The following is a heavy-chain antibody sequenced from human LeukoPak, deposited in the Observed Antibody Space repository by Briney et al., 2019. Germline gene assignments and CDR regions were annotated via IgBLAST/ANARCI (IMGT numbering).Heavy chain of an antibody. CDR1: GGSISSYY. Sequence: SETLSLTCTVSGGSISSYYWSWIRQPPGKGLEWIGYIYYSGSTNYNPSLKSRVTISVDTSKNQFSLKLSSVTAADTAVYYCARDAMGPGWFDPWGQGTLVTVSS. CDR2: IYYSGST. CDR3: ARDAMGPGWFDP. J-gene: IGHJ5*02. D-gene: IGHD2-2*01. V-gene: IGHV4-59*01.